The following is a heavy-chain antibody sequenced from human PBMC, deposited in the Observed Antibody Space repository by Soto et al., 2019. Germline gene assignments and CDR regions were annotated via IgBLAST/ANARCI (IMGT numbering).Heavy chain of an antibody. Sequence: GGSLRLSCAASGFTFSSYCMHWVRQAPGKGLEWVAVISYDGSNKYYADSVKGRFTISRDNSKNTLYLQMNSLRAEDTAVYYCAKVGGNDAFDIWGQGTMVTVSS. J-gene: IGHJ3*02. D-gene: IGHD2-15*01. V-gene: IGHV3-30*18. CDR3: AKVGGNDAFDI. CDR1: GFTFSSYC. CDR2: ISYDGSNK.